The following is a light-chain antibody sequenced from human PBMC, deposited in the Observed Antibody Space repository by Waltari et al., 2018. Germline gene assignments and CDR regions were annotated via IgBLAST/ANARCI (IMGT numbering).Light chain of an antibody. J-gene: IGKJ2*01. V-gene: IGKV4-1*01. CDR3: QQYYSTPMYT. Sequence: DIVMTQSPDSLAVSLGERANINCKSSQSVLYSSNNKNYLAWYQQKPGQPPKLLIYWASTRESGVPDRFSGSGSGTDFTLTISSLQAEDVAVYYCQQYYSTPMYTFGQGTKLEI. CDR1: QSVLYSSNNKNY. CDR2: WAS.